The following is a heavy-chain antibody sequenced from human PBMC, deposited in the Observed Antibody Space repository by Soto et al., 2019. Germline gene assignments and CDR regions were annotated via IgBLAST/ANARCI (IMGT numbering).Heavy chain of an antibody. CDR3: AKGGYAFLSGDFGICGQPPFLTVHS. Sequence: GKGLEWVSAISGSGGSIYYADSVKGRFTISRDNSKNSLYLQMNSLRAEDTAVYYCAKGGYAFLSGDFGICGQPPFLTVHS. V-gene: IGHV3-23*01. D-gene: IGHD3-3*01. CDR2: ISGSGGSI. J-gene: IGHJ5*01.